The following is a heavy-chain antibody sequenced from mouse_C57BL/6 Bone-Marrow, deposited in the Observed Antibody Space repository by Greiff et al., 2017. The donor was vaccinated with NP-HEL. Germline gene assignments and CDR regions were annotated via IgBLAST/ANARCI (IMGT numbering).Heavy chain of an antibody. CDR3: VRKLVRWAMDY. CDR2: ISRKSSNYAS. D-gene: IGHD2-10*02. CDR1: GFTFTTYA. V-gene: IGHV10-3*01. Sequence: EVHLVESGGGLVQPKGSLKLSCAASGFTFTTYAMHWVHQAPGKGLEWVARISRKSSNYASYYAFSVKDRFTISRADSPSMLYLQMNNLNTADKARYCCVRKLVRWAMDYWGQGTTVTVSS. J-gene: IGHJ4*01.